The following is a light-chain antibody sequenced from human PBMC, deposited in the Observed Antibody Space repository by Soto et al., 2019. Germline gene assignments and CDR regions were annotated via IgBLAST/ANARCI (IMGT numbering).Light chain of an antibody. CDR2: DDN. CDR1: SSNIGGNS. CDR3: GSWDSSLSAYV. Sequence: QSVLTQPPSVSAAPGQKVTISCSGSSSNIGGNSVSWYQQLPGTAHKLLIYDDNKRPSGIPDRFSGSKSGTSATLGITGFQTGDEADYYCGSWDSSLSAYVFGTGTTV. V-gene: IGLV1-51*01. J-gene: IGLJ1*01.